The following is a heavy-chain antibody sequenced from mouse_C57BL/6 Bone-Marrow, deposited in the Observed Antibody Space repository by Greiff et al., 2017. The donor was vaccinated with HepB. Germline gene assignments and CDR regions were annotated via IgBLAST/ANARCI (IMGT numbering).Heavy chain of an antibody. V-gene: IGHV1-42*01. Sequence: EVQLVESGPELVKPGASVKISCKASGYSFTGYYMNWVKQSPEKSLEWIGEINPSTGGTTYNQKFKAKATLTVDKSSSTAYMQLKSLTSEDSAVYYCARWDGYGAYWGQGTLVTVSA. D-gene: IGHD2-3*01. CDR3: ARWDGYGAY. CDR2: INPSTGGT. J-gene: IGHJ3*01. CDR1: GYSFTGYY.